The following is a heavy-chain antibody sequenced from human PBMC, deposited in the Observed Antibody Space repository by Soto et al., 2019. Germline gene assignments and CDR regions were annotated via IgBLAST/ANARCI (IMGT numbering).Heavy chain of an antibody. CDR2: ITAAGTST. Sequence: GGSPRLSCAASGFTFSTYWMHWVRQAPGEGLVWLSRITAAGTSTSSADSVKGRFTISRDNAKNTLYLQMNSLRAEDTAMYYCARGDPTYFDYWGQGILVTVSS. D-gene: IGHD1-26*01. CDR3: ARGDPTYFDY. J-gene: IGHJ4*02. CDR1: GFTFSTYW. V-gene: IGHV3-74*01.